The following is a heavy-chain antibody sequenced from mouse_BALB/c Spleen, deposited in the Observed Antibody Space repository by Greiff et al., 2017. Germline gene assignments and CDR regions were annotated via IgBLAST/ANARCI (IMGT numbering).Heavy chain of an antibody. CDR2: INPGSGGT. V-gene: IGHV1-54*03. Sequence: QVQLQQSGAELVRPGTSVKVSCKASGYAFTNYLIEWVKQRPGQGLEWIGMINPGSGGTNYNEKFKGKATLTADKSSSTAYMQLSSLTSDDSAVYFCARQDRDYMDYWGQGTTLTVSS. J-gene: IGHJ2*01. CDR3: ARQDRDYMDY. CDR1: GYAFTNYL.